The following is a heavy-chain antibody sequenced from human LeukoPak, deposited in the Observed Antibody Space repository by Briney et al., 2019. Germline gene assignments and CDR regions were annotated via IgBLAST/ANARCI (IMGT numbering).Heavy chain of an antibody. CDR3: ASALTTVTPHFHC. V-gene: IGHV3-74*01. Sequence: GGSLRLSCAASGFTFSSYWMHWVRQPPGKGLVWVSRIDTDGSSATYADSVKGPFTISRDNAKNTVYLQMNSLRVEDTGVYYCASALTTVTPHFHCWGQGTLVTVSS. D-gene: IGHD4-17*01. CDR1: GFTFSSYW. J-gene: IGHJ4*02. CDR2: IDTDGSSA.